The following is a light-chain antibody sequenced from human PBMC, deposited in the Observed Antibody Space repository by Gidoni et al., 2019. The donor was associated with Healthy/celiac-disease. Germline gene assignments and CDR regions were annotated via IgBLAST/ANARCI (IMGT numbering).Light chain of an antibody. CDR2: GNS. J-gene: IGLJ2*01. CDR3: QSYDSSLSGSRV. Sequence: QSVLTQPPSVSGAPGQRVTISCTGSSSNIGAGYAVHWYQQLPGTAPKLLIYGNSNRPSVVPDRFSGSKSGTSASLAITGLQAEDEADYYCQSYDSSLSGSRVFGGGTKLTVL. V-gene: IGLV1-40*01. CDR1: SSNIGAGYA.